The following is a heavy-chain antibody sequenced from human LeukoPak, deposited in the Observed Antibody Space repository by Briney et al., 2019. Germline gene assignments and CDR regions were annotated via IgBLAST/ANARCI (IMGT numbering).Heavy chain of an antibody. Sequence: PSETLSLTCTVSGGSISSYYWSWIRQPPGKGLEWIGYIYYSGSTNYNPSLKSRVTIPVDTSKNQFSLKLSSVTAADTAVYYCARIRIAAAGYYFDYWGQGTLVTVSS. V-gene: IGHV4-59*08. J-gene: IGHJ4*02. D-gene: IGHD6-13*01. CDR3: ARIRIAAAGYYFDY. CDR2: IYYSGST. CDR1: GGSISSYY.